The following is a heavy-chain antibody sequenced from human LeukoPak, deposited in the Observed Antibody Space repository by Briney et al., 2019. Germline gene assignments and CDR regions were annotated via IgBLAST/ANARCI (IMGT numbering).Heavy chain of an antibody. Sequence: SETLSLTCTVSGGSITNYYWSWIRQPPGKGLEWIGWIYYTGATQYNPSLRGRITFSVDTSQNHFSLRLTSVTAADTAVYYCARYSGNSSRWFDPWGQGTLVTVSS. V-gene: IGHV4-59*01. CDR3: ARYSGNSSRWFDP. CDR1: GGSITNYY. J-gene: IGHJ5*02. D-gene: IGHD4-23*01. CDR2: IYYTGAT.